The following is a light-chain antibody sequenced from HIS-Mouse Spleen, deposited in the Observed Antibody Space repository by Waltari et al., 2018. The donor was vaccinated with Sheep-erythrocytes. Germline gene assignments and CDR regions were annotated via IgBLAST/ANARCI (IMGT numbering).Light chain of an antibody. CDR1: SSDVGGYNY. J-gene: IGLJ1*01. CDR3: CSYAGSYNHV. V-gene: IGLV2-11*01. CDR2: DVS. Sequence: QSALTQPRSVSGSPGQSVTISCTGTSSDVGGYNYVSWYQQYPGKAPKLMIYDVSKRPSGVPDCFSGSKAGNTASLTISGLQAEDEADYYCCSYAGSYNHVFGTGTKVTVL.